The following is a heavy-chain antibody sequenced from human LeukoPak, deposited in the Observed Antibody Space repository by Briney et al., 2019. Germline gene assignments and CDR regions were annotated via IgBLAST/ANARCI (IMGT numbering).Heavy chain of an antibody. CDR1: GFTFSSYS. Sequence: PGGSLSLSCAASGFTFSSYSMNWVRQAPGKGLEWVSSISSSSSYIYYADSVKGRFTISRDNAKNSLYLQMNSLRAEDTAVYYCARRRVYCSSTSCQSYYYYGMDVWGQGTTVTVSS. J-gene: IGHJ6*02. CDR2: ISSSSSYI. V-gene: IGHV3-21*01. CDR3: ARRRVYCSSTSCQSYYYYGMDV. D-gene: IGHD2-2*01.